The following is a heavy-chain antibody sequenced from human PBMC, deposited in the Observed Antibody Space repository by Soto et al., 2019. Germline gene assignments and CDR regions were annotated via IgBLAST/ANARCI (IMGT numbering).Heavy chain of an antibody. CDR3: ARGRGYYVFWSGYPAPSYFDY. CDR1: GGSFSGYY. Sequence: SETLSLTCAVYGGSFSGYYWSWIRQPPGKGLEWIGEINHSGSTNYNPSLESRVTISVDTSKNQFSLKLSSVTAADTAVYYCARGRGYYVFWSGYPAPSYFDYWGQGTLVTGSS. V-gene: IGHV4-34*01. J-gene: IGHJ4*02. D-gene: IGHD3-3*01. CDR2: INHSGST.